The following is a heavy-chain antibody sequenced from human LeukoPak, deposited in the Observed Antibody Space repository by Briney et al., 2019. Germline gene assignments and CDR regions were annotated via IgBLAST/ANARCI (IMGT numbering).Heavy chain of an antibody. Sequence: GGSLRLSCAAGGFSFSSYSMNWVRQAPGKRLEWIAYISSYTTTYYSDFVKGRFTISRDNAKKSLDLQMNSLRAEDTAVYYCAKAAQVAGRPNLGGHFDYWGQGTLVTVSS. D-gene: IGHD6-6*01. CDR3: AKAAQVAGRPNLGGHFDY. V-gene: IGHV3-48*01. CDR2: ISSYTTT. CDR1: GFSFSSYS. J-gene: IGHJ4*02.